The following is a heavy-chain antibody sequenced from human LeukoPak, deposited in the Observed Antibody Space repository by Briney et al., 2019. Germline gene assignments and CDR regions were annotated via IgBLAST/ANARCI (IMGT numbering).Heavy chain of an antibody. Sequence: SETLSLTCTVSGDSIRSSSYYWGWIRQPPGKGLEWIGSIYYSGSTYYNPSLESRVTISVDTSKNQFSLKLSSVTAADTAVYYCARLTDYYDSSGYINWFDPWGQGTLVTVSS. CDR1: GDSIRSSSYY. J-gene: IGHJ5*02. CDR3: ARLTDYYDSSGYINWFDP. V-gene: IGHV4-39*01. D-gene: IGHD3-22*01. CDR2: IYYSGST.